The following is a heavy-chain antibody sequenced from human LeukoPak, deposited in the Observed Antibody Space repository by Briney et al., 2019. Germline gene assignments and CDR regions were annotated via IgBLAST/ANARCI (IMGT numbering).Heavy chain of an antibody. V-gene: IGHV1-2*02. CDR1: GYTFTGYY. Sequence: GASVKVSCKASGYTFTGYYMHWVRQAPGQGLEWMGWINPNSGGTNYAQKFQGRVTMTRDTSISTAYMELSRLRSDDTAVYYCARRLGMVRGVIGAFDIWGQGTMVTVSS. CDR3: ARRLGMVRGVIGAFDI. D-gene: IGHD3-10*01. J-gene: IGHJ3*02. CDR2: INPNSGGT.